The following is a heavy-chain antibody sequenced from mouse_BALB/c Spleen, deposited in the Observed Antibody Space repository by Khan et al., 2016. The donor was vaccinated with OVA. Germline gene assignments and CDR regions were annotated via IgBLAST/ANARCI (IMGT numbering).Heavy chain of an antibody. CDR1: GFPLTNYG. CDR2: MWSDGSA. J-gene: IGHJ4*01. Sequence: QVQLKESGPGLVAPSQSLSITCTISGFPLTNYGVHWVRQPPGKGLEWLVLMWSDGSATYNSALKSRLTISMDNSKSQVFLKMHSLQTDDTAMYFCARQPYYRYNGMDYWGQGTSVTVSS. D-gene: IGHD2-10*01. V-gene: IGHV2-6-1*01. CDR3: ARQPYYRYNGMDY.